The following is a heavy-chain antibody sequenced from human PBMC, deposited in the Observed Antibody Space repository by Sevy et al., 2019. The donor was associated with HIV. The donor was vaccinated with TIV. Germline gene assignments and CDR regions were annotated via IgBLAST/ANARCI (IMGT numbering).Heavy chain of an antibody. CDR1: GFTLSSYG. CDR3: ARDSGSGTTVTTIHY. CDR2: IWYDGSNK. Sequence: GRSLRLSCAASGFTLSSYGMHWVRQAPGKGLEWVAVIWYDGSNKYYADSVKGRFTISRDNSENTLSLQMNSLRAEDTAVYYCARDSGSGTTVTTIHYWGQGTLVTVSS. V-gene: IGHV3-33*01. D-gene: IGHD4-4*01. J-gene: IGHJ4*02.